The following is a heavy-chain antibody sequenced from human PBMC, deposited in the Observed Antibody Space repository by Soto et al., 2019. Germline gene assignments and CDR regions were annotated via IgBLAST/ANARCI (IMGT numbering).Heavy chain of an antibody. V-gene: IGHV4-34*01. CDR1: GGSFSGYY. Sequence: NPSETLSLTCAVYGGSFSGYYWSWIRQPPGKGLEWIGEINHSGSTNYNPSLKSRVTISVDTSKNQFSLKLSSVTAADTAVYYCARDNRKTYCSSTSCYRSPYGMDVWGQGTTVTVSS. CDR3: ARDNRKTYCSSTSCYRSPYGMDV. CDR2: INHSGST. D-gene: IGHD2-2*01. J-gene: IGHJ6*02.